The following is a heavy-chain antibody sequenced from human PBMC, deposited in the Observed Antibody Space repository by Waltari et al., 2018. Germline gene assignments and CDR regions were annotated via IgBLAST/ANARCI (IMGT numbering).Heavy chain of an antibody. D-gene: IGHD1-26*01. CDR3: ARVIGRSGSRNAFDI. J-gene: IGHJ3*02. V-gene: IGHV3-21*01. Sequence: EVQLVESGGGLVKPGGSLRLSCAASGFTFSSYSMNWVRQAPGKGLEWVSSSSSSSSYIYDADSVKGRFTISRDNAKNSLYLQMNSLRAEDTAVYYCARVIGRSGSRNAFDIWGQGTMVTVSS. CDR1: GFTFSSYS. CDR2: SSSSSSYI.